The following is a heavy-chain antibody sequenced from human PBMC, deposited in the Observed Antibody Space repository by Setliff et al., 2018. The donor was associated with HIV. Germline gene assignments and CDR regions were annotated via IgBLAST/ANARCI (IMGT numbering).Heavy chain of an antibody. CDR2: IYTSGST. J-gene: IGHJ4*02. V-gene: IGHV4-61*09. CDR3: ARAPTGELDF. CDR1: GGSISSSSYY. D-gene: IGHD7-27*01. Sequence: SETLSLTCTVSGGSISSSSYYWSWIRQPAGKGLGWIGHIYTSGSTNYNPSLKSRVTTSVDTTKNQLSLNLSSVTAADTAVYYCARAPTGELDFWGQGTLVTVSS.